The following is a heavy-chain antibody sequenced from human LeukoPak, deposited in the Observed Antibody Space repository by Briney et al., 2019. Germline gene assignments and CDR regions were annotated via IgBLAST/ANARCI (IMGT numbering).Heavy chain of an antibody. CDR2: IKRDGSDK. Sequence: PGGSLRLSCAASGFTFSSYAMSWVRQAPGKGLEWVANIKRDGSDKYYVDSVKGRFTISRDNAKNSLFLQMNNLRAEDTAVYYCTRDSQGSGIYSVDYWGQGTLVTVSS. CDR3: TRDSQGSGIYSVDY. J-gene: IGHJ4*02. V-gene: IGHV3-7*05. D-gene: IGHD3-10*01. CDR1: GFTFSSYA.